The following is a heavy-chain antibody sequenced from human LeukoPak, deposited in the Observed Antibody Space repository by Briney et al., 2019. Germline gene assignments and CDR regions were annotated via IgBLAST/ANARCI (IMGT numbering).Heavy chain of an antibody. CDR1: GYSISSGYY. Sequence: SETLSLTCAVSGYSISSGYYWGWIRQPPGKGLEWIGSIYHSGSTHYNPSLKSRVTISVDTSKNHFSLKLSSVTAADTAVCYCARLAAAGTFYFDYWGQGTLVTVSS. V-gene: IGHV4-38-2*01. CDR3: ARLAAAGTFYFDY. J-gene: IGHJ4*02. D-gene: IGHD6-13*01. CDR2: IYHSGST.